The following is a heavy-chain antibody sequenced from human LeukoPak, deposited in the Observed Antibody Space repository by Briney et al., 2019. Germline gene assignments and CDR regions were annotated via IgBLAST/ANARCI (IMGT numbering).Heavy chain of an antibody. J-gene: IGHJ5*02. CDR2: MYWDDDK. Sequence: ESGPTLVHPTQTLRFTCTFSGFSLSTRGVAVGWIRQPPGKALEWLALMYWDDDKRYSPSLKSRLTVTKDTSKNQVVLTMTNMDPVDTATYYCAHNGDDSSRNWFDTWGQGILVTVSS. V-gene: IGHV2-5*02. CDR3: AHNGDDSSRNWFDT. CDR1: GFSLSTRGVA. D-gene: IGHD6-13*01.